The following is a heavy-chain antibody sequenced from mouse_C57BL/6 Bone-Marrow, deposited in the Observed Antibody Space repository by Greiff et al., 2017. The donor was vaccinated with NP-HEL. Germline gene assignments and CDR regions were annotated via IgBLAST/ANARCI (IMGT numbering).Heavy chain of an antibody. CDR2: ISYDGSN. CDR1: GYSITSGYY. Sequence: DVQLQESGPGLVKPSQSLSLTCSVTGYSITSGYYWNWIRQFPGNKLEWMGYISYDGSNNYNPSLKNRISITRDTSKNQFFLKLNSVTTEDTATYYCARLGGYQYYFDYWGQGTTLTVSS. CDR3: ARLGGYQYYFDY. V-gene: IGHV3-6*01. J-gene: IGHJ2*01. D-gene: IGHD2-2*01.